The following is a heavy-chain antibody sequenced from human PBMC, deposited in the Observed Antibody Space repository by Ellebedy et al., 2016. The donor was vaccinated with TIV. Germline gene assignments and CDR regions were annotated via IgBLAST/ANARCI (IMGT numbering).Heavy chain of an antibody. V-gene: IGHV3-23*01. Sequence: GESLKISCAASGFTFDDYAMHWVRQAPGKGLEWVSAISGSGGSTYYADSVKGRFTISRDNSKNTLYLQMNSLRAEDTAVYYCAKDLGRDSSSWYYGFDYWGQGTLVTVSS. CDR2: ISGSGGST. CDR1: GFTFDDYA. D-gene: IGHD6-13*01. CDR3: AKDLGRDSSSWYYGFDY. J-gene: IGHJ4*02.